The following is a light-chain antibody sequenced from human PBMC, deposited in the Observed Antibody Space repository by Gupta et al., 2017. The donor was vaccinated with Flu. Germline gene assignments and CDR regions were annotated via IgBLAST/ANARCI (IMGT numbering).Light chain of an antibody. V-gene: IGKV3-11*01. Sequence: DIVLTQSPATLSLSPGERATLSCRASQSVSRYLAWYQQKPGQAPRLLIYDASNRATGIPARFSGSGSGTDFTLTISSLEPEDFAVYYCQQRSNWPWTFGQGTKVEIK. CDR1: QSVSRY. J-gene: IGKJ1*01. CDR2: DAS. CDR3: QQRSNWPWT.